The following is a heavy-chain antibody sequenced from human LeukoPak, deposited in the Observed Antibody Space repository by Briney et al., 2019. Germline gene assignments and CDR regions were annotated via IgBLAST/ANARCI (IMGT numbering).Heavy chain of an antibody. J-gene: IGHJ5*02. CDR3: ARDLTTGSNWFDP. CDR1: GFTFSSYS. CDR2: ISSSSSYI. V-gene: IGHV3-21*01. D-gene: IGHD4/OR15-4a*01. Sequence: GGSLRLSCAAPGFTFSSYSMNWVRQAPGKGLEWVSSISSSSSYIYYADSVKGRFTISRDNAKNSLYLQMNSLRAEDTAVYYCARDLTTGSNWFDPWGQGTLVTVSS.